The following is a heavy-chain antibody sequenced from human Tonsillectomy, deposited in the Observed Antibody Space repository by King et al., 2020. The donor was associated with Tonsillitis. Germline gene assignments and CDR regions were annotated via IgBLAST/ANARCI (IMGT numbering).Heavy chain of an antibody. V-gene: IGHV3-30*02. CDR3: AKIAGGDYYDSSGPSAFDY. D-gene: IGHD3-22*01. CDR1: GFTFSSYG. Sequence: VQLVESGGGVVQPGGSLRLSCAASGFTFSSYGMHWVRQAPGKGLEWVAFIRYDGSNKYYADSVKGRFTISRDNSKKTLYLQMNSLRAEDTAVYYCAKIAGGDYYDSSGPSAFDYWGQGTLVTVSS. CDR2: IRYDGSNK. J-gene: IGHJ4*02.